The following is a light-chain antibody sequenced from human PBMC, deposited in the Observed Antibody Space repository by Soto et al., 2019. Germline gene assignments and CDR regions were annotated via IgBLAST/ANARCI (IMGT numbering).Light chain of an antibody. CDR3: QQYGSSPWT. CDR1: QSVSSSY. V-gene: IGKV3-20*01. Sequence: EIVLTQSPGTLSLSPGERATLSCRASQSVSSSYLAWYQQKPGQAPRLLIYGASSRATGLPDRFSGSGSGPDFTLTIRTLEPEDFGVYSCQQYGSSPWTFGQGTKVEIK. CDR2: GAS. J-gene: IGKJ1*01.